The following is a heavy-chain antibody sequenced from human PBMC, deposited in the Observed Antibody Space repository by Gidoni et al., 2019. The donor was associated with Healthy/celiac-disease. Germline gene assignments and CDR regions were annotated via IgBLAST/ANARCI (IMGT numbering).Heavy chain of an antibody. CDR3: AREFLEGYDSSGYYYAPNYYGMDV. V-gene: IGHV3-48*01. Sequence: EVQLVESGGGLVQPGGSLRLSCAASGFTFSSYSLNWVRQAPGKGLEWVSYISSSSSTIYYADSVKGRFTISRDNAKNSLYLQMNSLRAEDTAVYYCAREFLEGYDSSGYYYAPNYYGMDVWGQGTTVTVSS. D-gene: IGHD3-22*01. CDR1: GFTFSSYS. J-gene: IGHJ6*02. CDR2: ISSSSSTI.